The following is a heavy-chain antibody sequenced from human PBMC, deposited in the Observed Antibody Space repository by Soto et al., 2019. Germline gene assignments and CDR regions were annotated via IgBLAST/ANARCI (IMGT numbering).Heavy chain of an antibody. CDR2: INHSGST. CDR3: ARGPAAGYYFDY. V-gene: IGHV4-34*01. J-gene: IGHJ4*02. Sequence: AETLSLTCAVYGGSFSGYYWSWIRQPPGKGLEWIGEINHSGSTNYNPSLKSRVTISVDTSKNQFSLKLSSVTAADTAVYYCARGPAAGYYFDYWGQGTLVTVSS. D-gene: IGHD6-13*01. CDR1: GGSFSGYY.